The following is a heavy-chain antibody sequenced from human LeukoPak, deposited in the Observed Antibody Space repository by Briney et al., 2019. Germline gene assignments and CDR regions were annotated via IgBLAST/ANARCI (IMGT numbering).Heavy chain of an antibody. CDR2: INTDGSVT. J-gene: IGHJ4*02. CDR1: GFTFNAHW. V-gene: IGHV3-74*01. CDR3: ARDHSSGWFDY. D-gene: IGHD6-25*01. Sequence: QSGGSLRLSCAASGFTFNAHWMHWVRQTPEKGLVWVSRINTDGSVTNYADSVKGRFTISRDNSKNTLYLQMNSLRAEDTAVYYCARDHSSGWFDYWGQGTLVTVSS.